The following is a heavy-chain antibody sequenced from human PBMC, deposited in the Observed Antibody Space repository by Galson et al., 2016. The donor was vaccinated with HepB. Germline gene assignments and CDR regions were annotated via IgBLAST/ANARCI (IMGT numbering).Heavy chain of an antibody. J-gene: IGHJ4*02. CDR3: AKLGTAPNY. D-gene: IGHD2-21*02. CDR2: ISYDGSNY. Sequence: SLRLSCAASGFTFSSFGMQWVRQAPGKGLAWVAAISYDGSNYYYADSVKGRFTISRDISKNTLYLQMNSLRVEDTAIYYCAKLGTAPNYWGQGTLVAVSS. V-gene: IGHV3-30*18. CDR1: GFTFSSFG.